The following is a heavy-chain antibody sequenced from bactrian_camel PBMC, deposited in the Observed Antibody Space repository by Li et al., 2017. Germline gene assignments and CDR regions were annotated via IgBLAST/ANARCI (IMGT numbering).Heavy chain of an antibody. CDR1: GWSSRSQC. J-gene: IGHJ4*01. CDR2: FYPVDGVT. D-gene: IGHD3*01. Sequence: HVQLVESGGGSVQAGGSLRLSCVASGWSSRSQCLGWLRQAPGKVREGVASFYPVDGVTHYSDSVKGRFTIAQENAKNAVYLQMNNLKPEDTAMYYCTKDRSYGTRNWAQSTRSQGTQVTVSS. V-gene: IGHV3S1*01.